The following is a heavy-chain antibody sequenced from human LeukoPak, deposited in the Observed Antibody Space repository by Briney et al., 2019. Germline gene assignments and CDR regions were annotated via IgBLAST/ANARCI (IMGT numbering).Heavy chain of an antibody. CDR2: ISYDGSNK. CDR3: ARDVYYDILTGLDLYYYYYGMDV. D-gene: IGHD3-9*01. V-gene: IGHV3-30*04. Sequence: PGRSLRLSCAASGFTFSSYAMHWVRQAPGKGLEWVAVISYDGSNKYYADSVKGRSTISRDNSKNTLYLQMNSLRAEDTAVYYCARDVYYDILTGLDLYYYYYGMDVWGKGATVTVSS. J-gene: IGHJ6*04. CDR1: GFTFSSYA.